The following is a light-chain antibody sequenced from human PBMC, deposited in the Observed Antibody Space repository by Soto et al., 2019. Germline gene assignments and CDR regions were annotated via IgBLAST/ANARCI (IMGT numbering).Light chain of an antibody. CDR3: QQYYSIPWT. J-gene: IGKJ1*01. CDR1: QSVLFSSNNNNR. Sequence: DIVLTQSPDSLAESLGERVTINCKSSQSVLFSSNNNNRLAWYQQKPGQPPKLLIYWASTRESGVPDRFSGTGSGTDFTLTISSLQAEDVAVYYCQQYYSIPWTFGQGTKVEIK. CDR2: WAS. V-gene: IGKV4-1*01.